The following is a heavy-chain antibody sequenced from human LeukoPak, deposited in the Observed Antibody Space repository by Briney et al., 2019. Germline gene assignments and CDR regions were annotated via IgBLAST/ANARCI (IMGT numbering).Heavy chain of an antibody. CDR3: ARDGQWLRY. CDR1: GFTFSNYW. J-gene: IGHJ4*02. D-gene: IGHD6-19*01. CDR2: IKQDGSEK. Sequence: GGSLRLSCAASGFTFSNYWMSWARQAPGKGLEWVANIKQDGSEKYYVDSVKGRFAISRDNAKNSLYLQMNSLRAEDTAVYYCARDGQWLRYWGQGTLVTVSS. V-gene: IGHV3-7*01.